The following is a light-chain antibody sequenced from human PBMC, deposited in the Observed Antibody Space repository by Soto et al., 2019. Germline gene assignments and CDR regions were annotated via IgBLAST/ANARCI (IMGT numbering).Light chain of an antibody. CDR1: SSDVGSYNR. Sequence: QSVLTQPASVSGSPGQSITISCTGSSSDVGSYNRVSWYQQEPGKVPKLIISEVNKRPSGVSNRFSGSKSGNTASLTISGLQADDEADYYCCSFAGSFTWVFGGGTQLTVL. V-gene: IGLV2-23*02. J-gene: IGLJ2*01. CDR3: CSFAGSFTWV. CDR2: EVN.